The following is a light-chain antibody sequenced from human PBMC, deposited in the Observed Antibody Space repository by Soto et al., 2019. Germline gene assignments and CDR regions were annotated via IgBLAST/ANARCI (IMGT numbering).Light chain of an antibody. V-gene: IGKV1-6*01. CDR1: QDSGNA. CDR3: LQEYDYPPP. CDR2: AAS. J-gene: IGKJ1*01. Sequence: ATQMTQSPSSLSPSVADRVTITGRASQDSGNALGWYQHKPGKAHNLQIFAASILQSGVPSRYSVSGSGTDHTLTISSLQPEDCATYPCLQEYDYPPPFGPGTSVEIK.